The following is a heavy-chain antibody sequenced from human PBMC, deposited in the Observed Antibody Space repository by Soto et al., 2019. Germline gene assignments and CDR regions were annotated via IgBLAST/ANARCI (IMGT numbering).Heavy chain of an antibody. CDR2: IYYSGST. J-gene: IGHJ6*02. CDR1: GGSISSGDYY. V-gene: IGHV4-30-4*01. D-gene: IGHD3-16*01. Sequence: SETLSLTCTVSGGSISSGDYYWSWIRQPPGKGLEWIGYIYYSGSTYYNPSLKSRVTISVDTSKNQFSLKLSSVTAADTAVYYCAREVLGEPLSNGMDVWGQGTTVTVSS. CDR3: AREVLGEPLSNGMDV.